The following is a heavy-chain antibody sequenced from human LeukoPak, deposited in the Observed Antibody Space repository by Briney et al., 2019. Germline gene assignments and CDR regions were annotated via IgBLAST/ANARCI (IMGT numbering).Heavy chain of an antibody. V-gene: IGHV4-61*02. CDR3: ARDPGGYSYGYFDY. CDR1: GGSISSGSSY. CDR2: VYTSGNI. Sequence: PSETLSLTCTVSGGSISSGSSYWSWIRQPAGKGLEWIGRVYTSGNINYNPSLKSRVTISIDTSKNQFSLKLSSVTAADTAVYYCARDPGGYSYGYFDYWGQGTLVTVSS. D-gene: IGHD5-18*01. J-gene: IGHJ4*02.